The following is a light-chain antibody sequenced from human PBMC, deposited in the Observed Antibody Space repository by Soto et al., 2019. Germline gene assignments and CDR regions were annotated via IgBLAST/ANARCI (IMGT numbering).Light chain of an antibody. Sequence: DIQMTQSPSTLSASVGDRVTITCRASQSISSWLAWYQQKPGKAPKLLIYKPSSLVSWVPSRFSVSGSGTEFTLTIISLQPDDFATYCCQQYNSYWTFGQGAKVEIK. CDR1: QSISSW. CDR2: KPS. J-gene: IGKJ1*01. CDR3: QQYNSYWT. V-gene: IGKV1-5*03.